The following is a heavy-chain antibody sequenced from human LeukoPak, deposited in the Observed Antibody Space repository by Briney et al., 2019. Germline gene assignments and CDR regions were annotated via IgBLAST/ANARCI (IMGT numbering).Heavy chain of an antibody. CDR3: ARAGDYDFWSGYYNSWFDP. J-gene: IGHJ5*02. CDR2: IIPIFGTA. V-gene: IGHV1-69*05. Sequence: ASVKVSCKVSGGTFTIYAISWVRQAPGQGLEWMGRIIPIFGTANYAQKFQGRVTITTDESTSTAYMELSSLRSEDTAVYYCARAGDYDFWSGYYNSWFDPWGQGTLVTVSS. D-gene: IGHD3-3*01. CDR1: GGTFTIYA.